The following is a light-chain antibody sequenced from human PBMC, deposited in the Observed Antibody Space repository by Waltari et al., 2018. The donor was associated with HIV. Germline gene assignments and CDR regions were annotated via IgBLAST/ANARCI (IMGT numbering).Light chain of an antibody. CDR1: KLGQKY. CDR3: QAWDRSTVI. J-gene: IGLJ2*01. V-gene: IGLV3-1*01. CDR2: EDS. Sequence: YELTQPPSVSVSPGQTANITCSGDKLGQKYAHWYQQKSGQSPVLLIYEDSKRRAGSAERFSGYIHGDTATLTSGGTQAEDEADYHCQAWDRSTVIFAGGTKLTVL.